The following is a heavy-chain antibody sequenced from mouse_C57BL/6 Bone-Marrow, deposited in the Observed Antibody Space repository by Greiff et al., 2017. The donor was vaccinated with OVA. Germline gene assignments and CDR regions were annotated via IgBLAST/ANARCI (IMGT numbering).Heavy chain of an antibody. V-gene: IGHV1-81*01. CDR2: IYPRSGNT. J-gene: IGHJ4*01. D-gene: IGHD1-1*01. CDR1: GYTFTSYG. CDR3: ARSGYYGSSPYYAMDY. Sequence: QVQLKESGAELARPGASVKLSCKASGYTFTSYGISWVKQRTGQGLEWIGEIYPRSGNTYYNEKFKGKATLTADKSSSTAYMELRSLTSEDSAVYFCARSGYYGSSPYYAMDYWGQGTSVTVSS.